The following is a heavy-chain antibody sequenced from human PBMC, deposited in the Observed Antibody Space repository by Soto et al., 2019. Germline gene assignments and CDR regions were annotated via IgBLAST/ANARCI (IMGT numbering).Heavy chain of an antibody. V-gene: IGHV4-61*01. D-gene: IGHD4-17*01. CDR3: AIGATVTQYDY. CDR2: GSYSGTT. CDR1: GVSVNSGSFY. J-gene: IGHJ4*02. Sequence: QVQLQESGPGLVKPSETLSLTCTVSGVSVNSGSFYWAWIRQPPGKGLEWIGFGSYSGTTNYKPSLKSLVTMSVDTARSQISLKVTSLTAADTAVYYCAIGATVTQYDYWGQGTLVTVSS.